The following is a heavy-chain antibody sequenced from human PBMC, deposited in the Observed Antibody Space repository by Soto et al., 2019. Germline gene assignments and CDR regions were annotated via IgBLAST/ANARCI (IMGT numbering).Heavy chain of an antibody. D-gene: IGHD1-1*01. CDR3: AMGGEAGTTNKRKFDY. J-gene: IGHJ4*02. CDR1: GFTFSSYA. V-gene: IGHV3-23*01. CDR2: ISGSGGST. Sequence: EVQLLESGGGLVQPGGSLRLSCAASGFTFSSYAMSWVRQAPGKGLEWVSAISGSGGSTYYADSVKGRFTISRDNSKNTLYLQMNSLRVEDTALYYCAMGGEAGTTNKRKFDYWGQGTLVTVSS.